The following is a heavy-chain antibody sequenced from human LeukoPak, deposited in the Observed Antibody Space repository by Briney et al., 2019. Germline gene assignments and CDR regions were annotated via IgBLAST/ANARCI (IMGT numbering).Heavy chain of an antibody. V-gene: IGHV3-66*01. Sequence: GGSLRLSCAASGFTVSTNYMGWVRQAPGKGLEWVSLVYSGGTTYHADSVKGRFTISGDDSKNTVYLQMNSLRAEDTAVYYCVKSPWYHGSGSYSGTIHWGQGTLVTVSS. D-gene: IGHD3-10*01. CDR3: VKSPWYHGSGSYSGTIH. CDR1: GFTVSTNY. CDR2: VYSGGTT. J-gene: IGHJ4*02.